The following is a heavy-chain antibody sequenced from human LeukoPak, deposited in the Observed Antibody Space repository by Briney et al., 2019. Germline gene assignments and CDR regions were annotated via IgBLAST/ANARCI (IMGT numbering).Heavy chain of an antibody. CDR1: GFTFSSYE. CDR2: ISSSGSTI. V-gene: IGHV3-48*03. CDR3: ARDGDGYCSGGSCYTRPFDY. Sequence: GGSPRLSCAASGFTFSSYEMNWVRQAPGKGLEWVSYISSSGSTIYYADSVKGRFTISRDNAKNSLYLQMNSLRAEDTAAYYCARDGDGYCSGGSCYTRPFDYWGQGTLVTVSS. D-gene: IGHD2-15*01. J-gene: IGHJ4*02.